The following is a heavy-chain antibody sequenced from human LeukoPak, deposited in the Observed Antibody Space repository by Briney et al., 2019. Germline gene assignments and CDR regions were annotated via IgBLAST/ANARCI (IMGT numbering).Heavy chain of an antibody. V-gene: IGHV1-18*01. J-gene: IGHJ4*02. CDR3: AREDGGS. D-gene: IGHD4-23*01. Sequence: ASVKVSCKASGGTFSSYAISWERQAPGQGLEWMGWISAYNGNTNYAQKFQGRVTMTRDTSISTAYMELSRLRSDDTAVYYCAREDGGSWGQGTLVTVSS. CDR2: ISAYNGNT. CDR1: GGTFSSYA.